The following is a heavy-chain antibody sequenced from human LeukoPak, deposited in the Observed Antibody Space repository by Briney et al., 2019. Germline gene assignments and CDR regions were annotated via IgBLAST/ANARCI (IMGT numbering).Heavy chain of an antibody. Sequence: PGGSLRLSCAASGFFVSSYYMHWVRQAPGKGLERVSVISGSGGSTYYDDSVKARFTISRDNSKTTLSLQMNSLRAEDTAVYYCAKEAQGQQLVPADGMDVWGQGTTFTVSS. V-gene: IGHV3-23*01. J-gene: IGHJ6*02. CDR1: GFFVSSYY. D-gene: IGHD6-13*01. CDR3: AKEAQGQQLVPADGMDV. CDR2: ISGSGGST.